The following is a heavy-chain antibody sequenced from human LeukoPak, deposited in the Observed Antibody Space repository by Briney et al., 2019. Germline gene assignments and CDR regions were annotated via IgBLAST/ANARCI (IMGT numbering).Heavy chain of an antibody. Sequence: ASVKVSCKASGYSFTAFYIHWVRQAPGQGLAWVGWIHPRSGETNYAYKFRGRVTMTRDTSISTAYMDLGSLGSDDTAVYYCARDGEYGTGSYYRGCFDYWGQGILVTVSS. CDR3: ARDGEYGTGSYYRGCFDY. D-gene: IGHD3-10*01. CDR2: IHPRSGET. V-gene: IGHV1-2*02. CDR1: GYSFTAFY. J-gene: IGHJ4*02.